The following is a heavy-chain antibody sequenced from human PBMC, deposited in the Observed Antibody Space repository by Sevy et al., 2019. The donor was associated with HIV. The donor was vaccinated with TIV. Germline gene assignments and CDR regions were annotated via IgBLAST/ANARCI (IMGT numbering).Heavy chain of an antibody. CDR2: ISYDGSNK. CDR1: GFTFSSYA. Sequence: GGSLRLSCAASGFTFSSYAMHWVRQAPGKGLEWVAVISYDGSNKYYADSVKGRFTISRDNSKNTLYLQMNSLRAEDTAVYYCARDFLKIAAACIRCLDYWGQGTLVTVSS. V-gene: IGHV3-30-3*01. CDR3: ARDFLKIAAACIRCLDY. J-gene: IGHJ4*02. D-gene: IGHD6-13*01.